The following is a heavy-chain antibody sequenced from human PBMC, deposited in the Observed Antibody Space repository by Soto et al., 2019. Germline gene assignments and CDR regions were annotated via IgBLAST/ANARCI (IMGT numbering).Heavy chain of an antibody. CDR1: GYSFTSYW. D-gene: IGHD5-18*01. Sequence: EVQLVQSGAEVKKPGESLRISCKGSGYSFTSYWISWVRQMPGKGLEWMGRIDPSDSYTNYSPSFQGHVTISADKSISTAYLQWSSLKASDTAMYYCARHGIRSYGYALGVRLGYFDLWGRGTLVTVSS. CDR2: IDPSDSYT. V-gene: IGHV5-10-1*03. J-gene: IGHJ2*01. CDR3: ARHGIRSYGYALGVRLGYFDL.